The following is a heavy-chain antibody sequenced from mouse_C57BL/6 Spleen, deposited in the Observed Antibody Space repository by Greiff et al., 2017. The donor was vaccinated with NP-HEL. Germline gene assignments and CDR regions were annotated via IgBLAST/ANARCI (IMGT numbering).Heavy chain of an antibody. V-gene: IGHV1-82*01. J-gene: IGHJ4*01. Sequence: VKLVESGPELVKPGASVKISCKASGYAFSSSWMNWVKQRPGKGLEWIGRIYPGDGDTNYNGKFKGKATLTADKSSSTAYMQLSSLTSEDSAVYFCARSYSNYERYAMDYWGQGTSVTVSS. CDR3: ARSYSNYERYAMDY. D-gene: IGHD2-5*01. CDR2: IYPGDGDT. CDR1: GYAFSSSW.